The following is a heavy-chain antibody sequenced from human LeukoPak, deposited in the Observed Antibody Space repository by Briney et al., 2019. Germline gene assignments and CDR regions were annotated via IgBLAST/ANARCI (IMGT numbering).Heavy chain of an antibody. CDR2: FDPEDGET. D-gene: IGHD3-10*01. CDR3: ATSYASGSYWFDP. CDR1: GYTLTELS. Sequence: ASVKVSCKVSGYTLTELSMHWVRQAPGEGLEWMGGFDPEDGETIYAQKFQGRVTMTEDTSTDTAYMELSSLRSEDTAVYYCATSYASGSYWFDPWGQGTLVTVSS. V-gene: IGHV1-24*01. J-gene: IGHJ5*02.